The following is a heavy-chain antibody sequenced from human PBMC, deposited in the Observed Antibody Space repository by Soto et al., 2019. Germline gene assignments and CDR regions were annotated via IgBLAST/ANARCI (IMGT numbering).Heavy chain of an antibody. CDR2: INAGNGNT. CDR3: ARSPSSAVDIVATSPSSSPFDP. CDR1: GYTFTSYA. V-gene: IGHV1-3*01. J-gene: IGHJ5*02. Sequence: ASVKVSCKASGYTFTSYAMHWVRQAPGQRLEWMGWINAGNGNTKYSQKFQGRVTITRDTSASTAYMELSSLRSEDTAVYYCARSPSSAVDIVATSPSSSPFDPWGQGTLVTVSS. D-gene: IGHD5-12*01.